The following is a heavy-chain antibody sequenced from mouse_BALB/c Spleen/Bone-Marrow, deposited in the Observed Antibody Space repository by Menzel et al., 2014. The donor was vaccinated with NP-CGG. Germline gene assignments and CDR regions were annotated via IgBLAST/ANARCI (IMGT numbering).Heavy chain of an antibody. J-gene: IGHJ1*01. CDR3: ARRTNLQGDFDV. CDR1: GYTFTDYA. D-gene: IGHD1-3*01. Sequence: VQLQQSGPELVRPGVSVKISCKGSGYTFTDYAMHWVKQSHAKSLEWIGVISTYSSNTNYNQKFKGKATMTVDKSSSTAYMELARLTSEDSAIYYCARRTNLQGDFDVWGAGTTVTVSS. CDR2: ISTYSSNT. V-gene: IGHV1-67*01.